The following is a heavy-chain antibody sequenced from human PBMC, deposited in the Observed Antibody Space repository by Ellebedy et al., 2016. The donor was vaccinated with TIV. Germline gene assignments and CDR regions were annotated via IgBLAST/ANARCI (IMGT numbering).Heavy chain of an antibody. V-gene: IGHV4-39*01. CDR2: IYYSGTT. Sequence: SETLSLTCTVSGGSISSSSYYWGWIRQPPGKGLEWLGSIYYSGTTYHNPSLKSRVTISVDTSKNKFSLKLSSVTAADTAVYYCVRPKTTVVTWDWYFDLWGRGTLVTVSS. D-gene: IGHD4-23*01. J-gene: IGHJ2*01. CDR3: VRPKTTVVTWDWYFDL. CDR1: GGSISSSSYY.